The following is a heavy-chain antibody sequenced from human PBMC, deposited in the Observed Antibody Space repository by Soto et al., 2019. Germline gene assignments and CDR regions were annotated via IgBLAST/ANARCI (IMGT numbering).Heavy chain of an antibody. Sequence: QVQLQESGPGLVKPSGTLSLTCAVSSGSISSSNWWSWVLQPPGKGLEWIGEIYHSGSTNYNPSLKRRFNISVDQSQRQFSQKLSSVTDADAAVYYCARRLLWVGELLGAFDIWGQGTMVTVSS. D-gene: IGHD3-10*01. CDR3: ARRLLWVGELLGAFDI. CDR1: SGSISSSNW. CDR2: IYHSGST. J-gene: IGHJ3*02. V-gene: IGHV4-4*02.